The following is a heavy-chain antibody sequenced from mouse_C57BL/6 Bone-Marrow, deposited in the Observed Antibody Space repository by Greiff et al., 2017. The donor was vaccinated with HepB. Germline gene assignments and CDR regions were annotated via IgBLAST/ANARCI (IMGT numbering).Heavy chain of an antibody. V-gene: IGHV1-50*01. Sequence: VQLQQPGAELVKPGASVKLSCKASGYTFTSYWMQWVKQRPGQGLEWIGEIDPSDSYTNYNQKFKGKATLTVDTSSSTAYMQLSSLTSADSAVYYCARRWLPTPYLDCWGQGTTLTVSS. CDR2: IDPSDSYT. J-gene: IGHJ2*01. CDR3: ARRWLPTPYLDC. CDR1: GYTFTSYW. D-gene: IGHD2-3*01.